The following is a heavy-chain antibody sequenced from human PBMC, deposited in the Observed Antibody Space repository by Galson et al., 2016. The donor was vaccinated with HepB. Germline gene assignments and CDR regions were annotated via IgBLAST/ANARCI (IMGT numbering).Heavy chain of an antibody. V-gene: IGHV5-51*01. D-gene: IGHD3-22*01. CDR2: IYPGDSDA. J-gene: IGHJ4*02. Sequence: QSGAEVKKPGESLKISCKGSGFSFTSYWIGWVRQMPGKGLEWMGVIYPGDSDARYSPSFQGQVTISADQSISTIFLQWGSLKASDSAMYYCARHPGGHFLASSGYLYNDFWGQGTLVTVSS. CDR3: ARHPGGHFLASSGYLYNDF. CDR1: GFSFTSYW.